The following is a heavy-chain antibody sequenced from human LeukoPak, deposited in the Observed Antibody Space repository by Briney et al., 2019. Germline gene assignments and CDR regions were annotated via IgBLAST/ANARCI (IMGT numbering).Heavy chain of an antibody. CDR1: AFIFSGHW. V-gene: IGHV3-21*01. Sequence: GGSLRLSCEGSAFIFSGHWMNWVRQAPGKGLEWVSSISGSSSYIYYADSVKGRFTISRDNAKNSLYLQMNSLRAEDTAVYYCARDRLGYSSPGPFDYWGQGTLVTVSS. CDR2: ISGSSSYI. D-gene: IGHD6-13*01. J-gene: IGHJ4*02. CDR3: ARDRLGYSSPGPFDY.